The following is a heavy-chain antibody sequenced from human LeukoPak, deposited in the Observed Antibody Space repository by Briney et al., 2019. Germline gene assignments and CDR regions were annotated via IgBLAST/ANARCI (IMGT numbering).Heavy chain of an antibody. V-gene: IGHV1-8*01. CDR2: MSPNSGNT. CDR3: VRTPPNWGADF. CDR1: GYTFTSYD. D-gene: IGHD1-26*01. Sequence: ASVTVSCKASGYTFTSYDTNWMRQDTGQGLEWMGWMSPNSGNTGYAQKFQGRVTMTRDTSTGTAYLELSSLRSEDSAVYYCVRTPPNWGADFWGQGTLVTVSS. J-gene: IGHJ4*02.